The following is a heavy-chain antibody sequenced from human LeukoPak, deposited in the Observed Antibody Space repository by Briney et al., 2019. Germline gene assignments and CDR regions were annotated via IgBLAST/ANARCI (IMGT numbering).Heavy chain of an antibody. CDR1: GFTFGNYW. Sequence: GGSLRLSCAASGFTFGNYWVTWVRQAPGKGLGWVANINQDGSEKYYVDSVKGRFTISRDNAKNSLYLQMNSLRAEDTAVYYCARVLTGIAAAGTDAFDIWGQGTMVTVSS. J-gene: IGHJ3*02. CDR3: ARVLTGIAAAGTDAFDI. D-gene: IGHD6-13*01. CDR2: INQDGSEK. V-gene: IGHV3-7*05.